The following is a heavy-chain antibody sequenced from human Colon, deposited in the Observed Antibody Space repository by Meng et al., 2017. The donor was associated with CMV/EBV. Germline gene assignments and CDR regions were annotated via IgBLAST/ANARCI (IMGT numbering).Heavy chain of an antibody. Sequence: GESLKISCAASGFAFNTFWMHWVRQRPGKGLVWVSRIDPDGRDTKYADAVKGRFTISRDNARNTLHLDMISLRGEDSAVYYCGRVGDSSTARGAFDIWGQGTVVTVSS. J-gene: IGHJ3*02. V-gene: IGHV3-74*01. D-gene: IGHD6-13*01. CDR1: GFAFNTFW. CDR3: GRVGDSSTARGAFDI. CDR2: IDPDGRDT.